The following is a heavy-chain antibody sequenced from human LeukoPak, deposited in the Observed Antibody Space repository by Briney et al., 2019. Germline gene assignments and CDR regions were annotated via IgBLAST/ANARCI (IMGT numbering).Heavy chain of an antibody. CDR1: GFTLSSYA. CDR3: AKAPVTTCSGAYCYHFDY. J-gene: IGHJ4*02. D-gene: IGHD2-15*01. V-gene: IGHV3-23*01. Sequence: GGSLRLSCAASGFTLSSYAVSWVRQRPGGGRGWVCAISGRVNTYHSDCVRGRFTISRDSSKNTLYGQMNSLRAGDAAVYYCAKAPVTTCSGAYCYHFDYWSKGTLVTVSS. CDR2: ISGRVNT.